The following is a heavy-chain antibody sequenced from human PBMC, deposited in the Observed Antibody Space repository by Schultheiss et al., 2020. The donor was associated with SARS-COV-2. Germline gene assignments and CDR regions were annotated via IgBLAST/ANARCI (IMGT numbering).Heavy chain of an antibody. J-gene: IGHJ6*02. CDR2: INHSGST. CDR3: ARRMFYYYGMDV. CDR1: GGSFRIYS. D-gene: IGHD3-10*02. V-gene: IGHV4-34*01. Sequence: GSLRLSCAVYGGSFRIYSWSWIRQPPEKGLEWIGEINHSGSTNYNPSLKSRVNILVDTSKNHLSLNLTSVTAADTAVYFCARRMFYYYGMDVWGQGTTVTVSS.